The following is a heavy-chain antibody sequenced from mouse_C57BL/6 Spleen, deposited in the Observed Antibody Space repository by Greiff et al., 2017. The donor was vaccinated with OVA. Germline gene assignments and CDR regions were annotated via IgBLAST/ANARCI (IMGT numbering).Heavy chain of an antibody. CDR1: GYAFSSSW. D-gene: IGHD1-1*01. CDR2: IYPGDGDT. J-gene: IGHJ4*01. Sequence: VKVVESGPELVKPGASVKISCKASGYAFSSSWMNWVKQRPGKGLEWIGRIYPGDGDTNYNGKFKGKATLTADKSSSTAYMQLSSLTSEDSAVYFCARDLLLRYSYAMDYWGQGTSVTVSS. V-gene: IGHV1-82*01. CDR3: ARDLLLRYSYAMDY.